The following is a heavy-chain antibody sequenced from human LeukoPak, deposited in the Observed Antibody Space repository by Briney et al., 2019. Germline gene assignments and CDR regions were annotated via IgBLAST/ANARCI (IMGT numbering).Heavy chain of an antibody. D-gene: IGHD3-10*02. V-gene: IGHV3-48*03. J-gene: IGHJ6*04. Sequence: GGSLRLSCAASGFTFSSYEMSWVRQAPGKGLEWVSYISSSGSTIYYADSVKGRFTISRDNAKNSLYLQMNSLRAEDTAVYYCAELGITMIGGVWGKGATVTISS. CDR3: AELGITMIGGV. CDR2: ISSSGSTI. CDR1: GFTFSSYE.